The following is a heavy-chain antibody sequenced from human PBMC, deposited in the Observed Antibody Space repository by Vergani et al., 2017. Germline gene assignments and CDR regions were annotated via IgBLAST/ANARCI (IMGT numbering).Heavy chain of an antibody. CDR2: IYRTGRT. J-gene: IGHJ4*02. Sequence: QVQLQESGPGLVKPSETLSLTCTVSNDSVSNTFYYWGWIRQTPGKGLEWIGSIYRTGRTHFNPSLKSRVTISVDTSNNHFSLRLNSLTAADTAVYYCARRSGIVYDICSGTQYFFDFWGQGTLVTVAS. D-gene: IGHD3-3*01. CDR1: NDSVSNTFYY. V-gene: IGHV4-39*07. CDR3: ARRSGIVYDICSGTQYFFDF.